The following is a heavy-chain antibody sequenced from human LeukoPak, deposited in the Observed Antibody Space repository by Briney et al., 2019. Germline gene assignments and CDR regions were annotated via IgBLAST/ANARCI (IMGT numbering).Heavy chain of an antibody. CDR3: ARESMGRGEFDY. CDR2: IYSGGST. D-gene: IGHD3-10*01. Sequence: GGSLRLSCAASGFTVGSNYMSWVRQAPGKGLEWVSVIYSGGSTYYADSVKGRFTISRDNSKNTLYLQMNSLRAEDTAVYYCARESMGRGEFDYWGQGTLVTVSS. CDR1: GFTVGSNY. V-gene: IGHV3-53*01. J-gene: IGHJ4*02.